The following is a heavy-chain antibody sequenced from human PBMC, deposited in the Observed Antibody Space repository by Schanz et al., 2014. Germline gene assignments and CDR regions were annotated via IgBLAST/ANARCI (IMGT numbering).Heavy chain of an antibody. Sequence: QVQLVQSGAEVKKPGASVKLSCKASGYTFTNYYIHWVRQAPGQGLEWMGMIDPRGASTTYAQKFQGRLSLTGDMSTSTLYLELRSLTSEDTAVYYCARNYEWFESWGQGTLVTVSS. CDR2: IDPRGAST. CDR1: GYTFTNYY. J-gene: IGHJ5*01. D-gene: IGHD3-16*01. V-gene: IGHV1-46*03. CDR3: ARNYEWFES.